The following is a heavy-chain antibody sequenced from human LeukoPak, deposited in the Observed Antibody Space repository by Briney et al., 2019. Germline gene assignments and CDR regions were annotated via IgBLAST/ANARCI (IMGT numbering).Heavy chain of an antibody. CDR3: ARAQIEMATIFDAFDI. D-gene: IGHD5-24*01. CDR1: GGSISSYY. V-gene: IGHV4-59*01. J-gene: IGHJ3*02. CDR2: IYYSGST. Sequence: SETLSLTCTVFGGSISSYYWSWIRQPPGKGLEWIGYIYYSGSTNYNPSLKSRVTISVDTSKNQFSLKLSSVTAADTAVYYCARAQIEMATIFDAFDIWGQGTMVTVSS.